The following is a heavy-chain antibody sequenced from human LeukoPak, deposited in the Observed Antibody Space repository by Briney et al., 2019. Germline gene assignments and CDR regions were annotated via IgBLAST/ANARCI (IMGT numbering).Heavy chain of an antibody. CDR1: GFTFSSYS. V-gene: IGHV3-48*01. CDR2: ISSSSSTI. CDR3: ARATSSIAARRPWWFDP. Sequence: GGSLRLSCAASGFTFSSYSMNWVRQAPGKGLEWVSYISSSSSTIYYADSVKGRFTISRDNAKNSLYLQMNSLRAEDTAVYYCARATSSIAARRPWWFDPWGQGTLVTVSS. J-gene: IGHJ5*02. D-gene: IGHD6-6*01.